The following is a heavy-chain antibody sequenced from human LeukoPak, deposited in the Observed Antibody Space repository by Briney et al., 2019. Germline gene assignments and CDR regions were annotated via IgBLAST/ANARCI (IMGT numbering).Heavy chain of an antibody. CDR2: ISGSGGST. Sequence: PGGSLRLSCAASGFTLSSYAMSWVRQAPGKGLEWVSAISGSGGSTYYADSVKGRFTISRDNSKNTLYLQMNSLRAEDTAVYYCAKGAGYDYVWGSYRYTGGGAFDIWGQGTMVTVSS. CDR3: AKGAGYDYVWGSYRYTGGGAFDI. D-gene: IGHD3-16*02. J-gene: IGHJ3*02. CDR1: GFTLSSYA. V-gene: IGHV3-23*01.